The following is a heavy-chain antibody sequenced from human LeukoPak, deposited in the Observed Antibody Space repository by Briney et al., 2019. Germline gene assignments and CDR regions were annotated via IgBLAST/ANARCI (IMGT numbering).Heavy chain of an antibody. J-gene: IGHJ4*02. CDR3: ARVRFDFRSGYYPVCIDY. V-gene: IGHV1-18*01. CDR2: ISAYNGNT. CDR1: GYTFTSYG. Sequence: GASVKVSCKASGYTFTSYGISWVRQAPGQGLEWMGWISAYNGNTNYAQKLQGRVTMTTDTSTSTAYMELRSLRSDDTAVYYCARVRFDFRSGYYPVCIDYWGQGTLVTVSS. D-gene: IGHD3-3*01.